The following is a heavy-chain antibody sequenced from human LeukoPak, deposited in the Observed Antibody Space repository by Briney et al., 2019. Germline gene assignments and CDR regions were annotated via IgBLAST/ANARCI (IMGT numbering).Heavy chain of an antibody. D-gene: IGHD1-26*01. CDR1: GFTVSTNY. CDR3: AKGIVGADYEDAFDI. V-gene: IGHV3-23*01. J-gene: IGHJ3*02. CDR2: ISGSGGST. Sequence: GGSLRLSCVASGFTVSTNYMNWVRQAPGKGLEWVSAISGSGGSTYYADSVKGRFTISRDNSKNTLYLQMNSLRAEDTAVYYCAKGIVGADYEDAFDIWGQGTMVTVSS.